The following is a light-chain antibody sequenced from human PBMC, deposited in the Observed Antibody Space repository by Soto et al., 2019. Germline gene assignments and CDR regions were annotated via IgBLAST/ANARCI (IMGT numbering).Light chain of an antibody. V-gene: IGKV3-20*01. Sequence: IVMTQSPVALSLSPGERATLSCRASQSVSSNNLVWYQQKPGQAPRLLIYGASYRAAGIPDRFSGSGSGTDFTLTISRLEPEDFALYYCQQYGSSPWKFGQGTKVDIK. J-gene: IGKJ1*01. CDR2: GAS. CDR1: QSVSSNN. CDR3: QQYGSSPWK.